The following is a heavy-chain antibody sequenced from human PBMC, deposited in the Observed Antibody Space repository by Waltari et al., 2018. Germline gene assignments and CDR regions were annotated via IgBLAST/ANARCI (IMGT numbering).Heavy chain of an antibody. J-gene: IGHJ6*02. CDR2: ISGSGGST. V-gene: IGHV3-23*01. D-gene: IGHD2-15*01. Sequence: EVQLLESGGGLAQPGGSLRLSCSASGFTFSSYAMSWVRQAPGRGLEWVSAISGSGGSTYYADSVKGRFNISRDTSKSTLYLQMQSLRAEDTAVYYWAKAMPSYCSGGSCYYGMDAWGQGTTVTVSS. CDR3: AKAMPSYCSGGSCYYGMDA. CDR1: GFTFSSYA.